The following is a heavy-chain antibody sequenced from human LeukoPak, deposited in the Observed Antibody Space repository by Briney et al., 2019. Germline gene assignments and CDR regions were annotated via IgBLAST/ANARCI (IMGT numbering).Heavy chain of an antibody. D-gene: IGHD6-19*01. CDR2: FDPEDGET. Sequence: ASVKVSCKVSGKTLTELSMHWVRQAPGEGLEWMGGFDPEDGETIYAKKFQGRITMTEDTSTDTAYMELSSLRSDDTAVYYCASSGSNGWYGGADAFDIWGQGTMVTVSS. CDR1: GKTLTELS. CDR3: ASSGSNGWYGGADAFDI. V-gene: IGHV1-24*01. J-gene: IGHJ3*02.